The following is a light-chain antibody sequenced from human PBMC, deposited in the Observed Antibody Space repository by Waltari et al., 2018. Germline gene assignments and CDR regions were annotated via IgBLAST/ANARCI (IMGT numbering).Light chain of an antibody. CDR1: ETIMNY. CDR2: AAS. CDR3: QQSFSHPRT. V-gene: IGKV1-39*01. J-gene: IGKJ4*01. Sequence: DIEMTQSPSSLSASVGDRVTVTCRSSETIMNYLNWYQQKPGEAPTLLIFAASSLPSGVPSRFSGSGSGTDFTRTISSLQPEDFATYYCQQSFSHPRTFGRGTTVEI.